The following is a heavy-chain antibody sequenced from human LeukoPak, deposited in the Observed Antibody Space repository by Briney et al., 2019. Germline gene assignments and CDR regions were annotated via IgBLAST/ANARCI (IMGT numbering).Heavy chain of an antibody. D-gene: IGHD2-2*01. Sequence: ASVKVSCKASGYTFTGYYMHWVRQAPGQGLEWMGWINPNSGGTNYAQKFQGRVTMTRDTSISTAYMELSRLRSDDTAVYYCARDSCSSTSCYWWSAFDIWGQGTMVTVSS. CDR2: INPNSGGT. CDR1: GYTFTGYY. J-gene: IGHJ3*02. V-gene: IGHV1-2*02. CDR3: ARDSCSSTSCYWWSAFDI.